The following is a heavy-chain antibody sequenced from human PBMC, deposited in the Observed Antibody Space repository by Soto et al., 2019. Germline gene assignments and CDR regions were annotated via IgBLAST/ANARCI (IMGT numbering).Heavy chain of an antibody. CDR2: FITILDMA. J-gene: IGHJ4*02. V-gene: IGHV1-69*02. CDR3: AITYCRDNSCPRDFDL. Sequence: QVQVVQSGAEVKKPESSVKVSCKPSGGTFNTYTVNWVRLAPGHGLEWMGRFITILDMANYAQKFQDRVTITAYRSTFTAYMELNSLTSDDTTVYYCAITYCRDNSCPRDFDLWGPGTRVTVSS. CDR1: GGTFNTYT. D-gene: IGHD2-21*01.